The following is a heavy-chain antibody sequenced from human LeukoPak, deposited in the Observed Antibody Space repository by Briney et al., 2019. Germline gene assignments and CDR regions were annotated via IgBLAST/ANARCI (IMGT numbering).Heavy chain of an antibody. Sequence: ASETLSLTCTVSGGSITGGYYYWSWIRQRPGKDLEWIGHFYYGGSTDYNPSLKSRVTISPDTSMNQFSLILSSVTAADTAVYYCAATKFYFFLNVWGKGTTVTVSA. D-gene: IGHD5-24*01. J-gene: IGHJ6*04. CDR3: AATKFYFFLNV. CDR2: FYYGGST. CDR1: GGSITGGYYY. V-gene: IGHV4-30-4*01.